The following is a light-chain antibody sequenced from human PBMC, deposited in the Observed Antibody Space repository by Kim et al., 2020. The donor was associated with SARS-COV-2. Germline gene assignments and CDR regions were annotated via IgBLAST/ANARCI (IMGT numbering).Light chain of an antibody. CDR3: QVWDSSSDHRVV. CDR1: SVGSKS. CDR2: YDS. Sequence: PGKTARGSCGGNSVGSKSVHWYPQKSGQAPILVIYYDSDRPSGIPERFSGSNSGNTATLTISRVEAGDEADYYCQVWDSSSDHRVVFGGGTKLTVL. J-gene: IGLJ2*01. V-gene: IGLV3-21*04.